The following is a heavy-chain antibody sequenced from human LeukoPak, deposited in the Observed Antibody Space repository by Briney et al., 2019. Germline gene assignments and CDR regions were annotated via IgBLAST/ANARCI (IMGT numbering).Heavy chain of an antibody. J-gene: IGHJ4*02. CDR1: GYTFTGYY. D-gene: IGHD6-13*01. CDR2: INPNSGGT. V-gene: IGHV1-2*02. CDR3: ARDFHAGKGFDY. Sequence: ASVKVSCKASGYTFTGYYMHWVRQAPGQGLEWMGWINPNSGGTNYAQKFQGRVTMTRDTSISTAYMELSRLRSDDTAVYYCARDFHAGKGFDYWGQGTLVTVSS.